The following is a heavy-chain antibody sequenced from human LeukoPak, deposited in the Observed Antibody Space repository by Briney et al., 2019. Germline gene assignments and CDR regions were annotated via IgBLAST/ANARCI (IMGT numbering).Heavy chain of an antibody. CDR1: GGTFSSYA. V-gene: IGHV1-69*13. CDR2: IIPIFGTA. J-gene: IGHJ4*02. D-gene: IGHD3-22*01. CDR3: ARGGSMIVDAAFDY. Sequence: SVKVSCKASGGTFSSYAISWVRQAPGQGLEWMGGIIPIFGTANYAQKFQGRVTITADESTSTAYMELSSLRSEDTAVYYCARGGSMIVDAAFDYWGQGTLVTVSS.